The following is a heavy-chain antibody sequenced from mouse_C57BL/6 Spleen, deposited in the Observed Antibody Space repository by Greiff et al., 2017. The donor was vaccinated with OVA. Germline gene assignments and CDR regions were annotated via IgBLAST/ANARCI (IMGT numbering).Heavy chain of an antibody. J-gene: IGHJ4*01. Sequence: VQLQQSVAELVRPGASVKLSCTASGFNITNTYMHWVKQRPDQGLEWIGRIDPADGNTKYAPKFQGKATITADTSSNTSYLQLSSLTSEDTAIYYCAREEWFYYYAMDYWGQGTSVTVSS. V-gene: IGHV14-3*01. D-gene: IGHD1-3*01. CDR3: AREEWFYYYAMDY. CDR1: GFNITNTY. CDR2: IDPADGNT.